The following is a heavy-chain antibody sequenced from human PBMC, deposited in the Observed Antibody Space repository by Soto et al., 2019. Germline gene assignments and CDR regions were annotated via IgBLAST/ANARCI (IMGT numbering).Heavy chain of an antibody. CDR2: INGGDGDK. CDR1: GYIFGDYA. CDR3: ARTYRGTFALDY. D-gene: IGHD1-26*01. Sequence: GASVKVSRKGSGYIFGDYAIHWVRQAPGQRLEWVGWINGGDGDKRYAQRVQERLTITRDSSASEAYMELRSLTSEDTAVYYCARTYRGTFALDYWGQGTLVTVSS. J-gene: IGHJ4*02. V-gene: IGHV1-3*01.